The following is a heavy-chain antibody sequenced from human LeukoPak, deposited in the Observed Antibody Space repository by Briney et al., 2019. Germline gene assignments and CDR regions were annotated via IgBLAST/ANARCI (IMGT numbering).Heavy chain of an antibody. CDR3: AKDGGEYYDILTGYYPRLYYMDV. Sequence: GGTLRLSCVASGFNFSTYGMSWVRQAPGKGLEWVSAISGSGGSTYYADSVKGRFTISRDNSKNTLYLQMNSLRAEDTAVYYCAKDGGEYYDILTGYYPRLYYMDVWGKGTTVTISS. CDR2: ISGSGGST. D-gene: IGHD3-9*01. CDR1: GFNFSTYG. J-gene: IGHJ6*03. V-gene: IGHV3-23*01.